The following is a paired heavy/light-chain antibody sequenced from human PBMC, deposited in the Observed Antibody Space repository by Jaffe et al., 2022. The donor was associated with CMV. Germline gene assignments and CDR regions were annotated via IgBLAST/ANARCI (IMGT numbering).Heavy chain of an antibody. CDR3: AKSARVCYRCMDV. CDR2: ITWNSDSI. V-gene: IGHV3-9*01. D-gene: IGHD3-16*02. CDR1: GFTFGDYA. Sequence: EVQLLESGGGLVQPGRSLRLSCAASGFTFGDYAMHWVRQAPGKGLEWVSGITWNSDSIGYADSVKGRFTISRDNAKNSLNLQMNSLRAEDTALYYCAKSARVCYRCMDVWGQGTTVTVSS. J-gene: IGHJ6*02.
Light chain of an antibody. V-gene: IGKV3-15*01. Sequence: EIVMTQSPATLSVSPGERATLSCRASQSLSSNLAWYQQKPGQAPRLLIYGASTRATGIPARFSGSGSGTEFTLTISSLQSADFAVYYCQHYHNWPTFGQGTKLEIK. CDR3: QHYHNWPT. CDR1: QSLSSN. J-gene: IGKJ2*01. CDR2: GAS.